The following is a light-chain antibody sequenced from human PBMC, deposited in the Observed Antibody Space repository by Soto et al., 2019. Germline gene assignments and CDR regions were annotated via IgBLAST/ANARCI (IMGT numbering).Light chain of an antibody. CDR1: DNIAPW. Sequence: DIQMTQSPSTLSASVGDRVAITCRASDNIAPWVAWYQQKPGKAPKLLIYKAANLADEVPSRFAGSGSGTDFTLPITRLQPDDFAPYYCQHYNSFSRTFGQGTTVDIK. CDR3: QHYNSFSRT. J-gene: IGKJ1*01. V-gene: IGKV1-5*03. CDR2: KAA.